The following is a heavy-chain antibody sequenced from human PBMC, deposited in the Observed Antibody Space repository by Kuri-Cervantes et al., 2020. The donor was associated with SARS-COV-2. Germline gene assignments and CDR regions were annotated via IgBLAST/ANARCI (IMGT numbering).Heavy chain of an antibody. CDR3: ARATRGRDSHGLDYYGMDV. Sequence: GGSLRLSCAASGFTFSSYSMNWVRQAPGKGLEWVSYISSSSTIYYADSVKGRFTISGDNAKNSLYLQMNSLRDEATAVYYCARATRGRDSHGLDYYGMDVWAQGTTVT. CDR2: ISSSSTI. J-gene: IGHJ6*02. D-gene: IGHD3-16*01. V-gene: IGHV3-48*02. CDR1: GFTFSSYS.